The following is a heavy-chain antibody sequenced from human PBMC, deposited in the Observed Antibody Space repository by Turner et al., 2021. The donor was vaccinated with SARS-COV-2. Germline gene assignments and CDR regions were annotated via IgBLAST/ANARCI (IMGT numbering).Heavy chain of an antibody. D-gene: IGHD4-17*01. CDR3: ARGPSYGDYEY. CDR2: ISAYNGYT. V-gene: IGHV1-18*01. J-gene: IGHJ4*02. CDR1: GYTFTSYG. Sequence: QVQLVQSGAEVRKPVASVKVSCKASGYTFTSYGLSWVRQAPGQGLEWLGWISAYNGYTNFAQKFQGRVTMTTDTSTRTASLELRSLTSDDTAVYYCARGPSYGDYEYWGQGTLITVSS.